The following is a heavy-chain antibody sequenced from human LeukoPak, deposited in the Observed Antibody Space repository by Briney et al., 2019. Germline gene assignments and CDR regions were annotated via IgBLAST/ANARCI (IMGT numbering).Heavy chain of an antibody. CDR2: ISSSSSYI. CDR3: ARGRGYYYMDV. J-gene: IGHJ6*03. Sequence: GGSLRLSCAASGFTFSSYSMNWVRQAPGKGLEWVSSISSSSSYIYYADSAKGRFTISRDNAKNSLYLQMNSLRAEDTAVYYCARGRGYYYMDVWGKGTTVTVSS. D-gene: IGHD3-10*01. CDR1: GFTFSSYS. V-gene: IGHV3-21*01.